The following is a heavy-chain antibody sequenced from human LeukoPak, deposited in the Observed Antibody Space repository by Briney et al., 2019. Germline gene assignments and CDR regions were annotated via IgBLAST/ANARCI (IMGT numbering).Heavy chain of an antibody. CDR1: GYTFTNYS. CDR3: ARDAKDILSGHFDY. Sequence: ASVKVSYKASGYTFTNYSFSWVRRAPGQGLEWMGWISANNGSTNYAQKDQGRDTMTTDTSTSTAYMELRRLSSDDAAVYYCARDAKDILSGHFDYWGQGTLVTVSS. J-gene: IGHJ4*02. V-gene: IGHV1-18*01. D-gene: IGHD3-9*01. CDR2: ISANNGST.